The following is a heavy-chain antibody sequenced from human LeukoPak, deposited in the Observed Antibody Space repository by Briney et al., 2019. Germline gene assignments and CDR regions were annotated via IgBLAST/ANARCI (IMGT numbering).Heavy chain of an antibody. J-gene: IGHJ5*02. CDR3: ARDLMITFSPRNNWFDP. CDR2: IYHSGST. D-gene: IGHD3-16*01. CDR1: GYSISSGYY. Sequence: SETLSLTCTVSGYSISSGYYWGWIRQPPGKGLEWIGSIYHSGSTYYNPSLKSRVTISVDTSKNQLSLKLSSVTAADTAVYYCARDLMITFSPRNNWFDPWGQGTLVTVSS. V-gene: IGHV4-38-2*02.